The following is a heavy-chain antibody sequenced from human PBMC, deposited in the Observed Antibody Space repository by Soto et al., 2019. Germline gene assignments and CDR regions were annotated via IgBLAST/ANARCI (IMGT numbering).Heavy chain of an antibody. J-gene: IGHJ4*02. CDR1: GGSFTSNNW. Sequence: SETLSLTSAVSGGSFTSNNWWTWVRQPPGQGLEWIGEIYRTGSTNYNPSLKSRVTISLDKSENQFSLKVTSLTAADTAVYYCASRDPGTSVDYWGQGTLVTVSS. CDR2: IYRTGST. D-gene: IGHD1-7*01. V-gene: IGHV4-4*02. CDR3: ASRDPGTSVDY.